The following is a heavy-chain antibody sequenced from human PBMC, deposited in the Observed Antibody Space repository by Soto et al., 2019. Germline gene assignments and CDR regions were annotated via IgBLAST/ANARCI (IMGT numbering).Heavy chain of an antibody. CDR1: YY. CDR3: ATHGGIRTGTSVLAY. V-gene: IGHV1-8*01. J-gene: IGHJ4*01. D-gene: IGHD1-1*01. Sequence: YYRMWVQPDNGQELEWMGWMNPNSGNTGYEQKFQGRVTMTRNTSISTAYMELSSLRSEDTAVYYCATHGGIRTGTSVLAYRGHGSLDTVSS. CDR2: MNPNSGNT.